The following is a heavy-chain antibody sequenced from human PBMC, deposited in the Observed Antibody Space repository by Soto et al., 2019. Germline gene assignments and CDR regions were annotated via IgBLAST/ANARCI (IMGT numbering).Heavy chain of an antibody. Sequence: PSESLCLSCTGSGGSVSRSSYYWGWMRQPPGEGLGWIGSMYYSGSTYYNPSLKSRVTISVDTSKNPSPLQLSSVTAADTAVYYCARLRTWETASYDILTGYYSAPTTGDYWGQGTLVTVS. CDR2: MYYSGST. V-gene: IGHV4-39*01. CDR3: ARLRTWETASYDILTGYYSAPTTGDY. J-gene: IGHJ4*02. D-gene: IGHD3-9*01. CDR1: GGSVSRSSYY.